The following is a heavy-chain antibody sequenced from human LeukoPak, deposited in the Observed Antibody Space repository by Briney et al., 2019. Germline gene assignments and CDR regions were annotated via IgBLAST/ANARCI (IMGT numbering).Heavy chain of an antibody. D-gene: IGHD1-26*01. V-gene: IGHV3-64*01. CDR1: GFTFSSYA. J-gene: IGHJ4*02. CDR2: ISSNGGST. CDR3: ARGVGAGNFDY. Sequence: GGSLRLSCAASGFTFSSYAMHWVRQAPGKGLEYVSAISSNGGSTYYANSVKGRFTISRDNSKNTLYLQMGSLRAEDMAVYYCARGVGAGNFDYWGQGTLVTVSP.